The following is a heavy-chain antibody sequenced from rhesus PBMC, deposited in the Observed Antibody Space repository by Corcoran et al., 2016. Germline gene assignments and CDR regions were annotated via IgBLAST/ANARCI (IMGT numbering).Heavy chain of an antibody. V-gene: IGHV4-127*01. CDR1: GWSLKRNHG. J-gene: IGHJ4*01. CDR2: IADTGDT. Sequence: QVQLQESGPGLVKPSATLSLTCAVSGWSLKRNHGWSWVRQSPGKGLEWIGYIADTGDTDYIPSLKRLVTISRDTSRNQFSLKMTSLTAADTAVYYCVRGGYGTRTDYWGQGVLVTVSS. D-gene: IGHD1-1*01. CDR3: VRGGYGTRTDY.